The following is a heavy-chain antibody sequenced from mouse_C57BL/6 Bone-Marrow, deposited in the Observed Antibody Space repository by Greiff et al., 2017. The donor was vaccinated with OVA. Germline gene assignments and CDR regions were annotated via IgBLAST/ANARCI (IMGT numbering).Heavy chain of an antibody. CDR2: ISYDGSN. D-gene: IGHD1-1*01. Sequence: VQLKESGPGLVKPSQSLSLTCSVTGYSITSGYYWNWIRQFPGNKLEWMGYISYDGSNNYNPSLKNRISITRDTSKNQFFLKLNSVTTEDTATYYCAREGTTVGDYFDDWGQGTTLTVSS. CDR1: GYSITSGYY. V-gene: IGHV3-6*01. CDR3: AREGTTVGDYFDD. J-gene: IGHJ2*01.